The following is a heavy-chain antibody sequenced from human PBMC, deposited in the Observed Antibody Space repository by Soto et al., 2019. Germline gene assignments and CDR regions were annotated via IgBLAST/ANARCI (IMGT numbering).Heavy chain of an antibody. J-gene: IGHJ3*02. CDR3: ARLMVDCSGGSCYPLGVSSAFDI. V-gene: IGHV4-59*08. D-gene: IGHD2-15*01. CDR2: IYYSGST. Sequence: SETLSLTCTVSGGSISSYYWSWIRQPPGKGLEWIGYIYYSGSTNYNPSLKSRVTISVDTSKNQFSLKLSCVTAADTAVYYCARLMVDCSGGSCYPLGVSSAFDIWGQGTMVTVS. CDR1: GGSISSYY.